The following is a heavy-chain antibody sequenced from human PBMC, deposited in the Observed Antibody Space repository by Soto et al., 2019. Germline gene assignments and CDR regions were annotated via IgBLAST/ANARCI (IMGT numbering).Heavy chain of an antibody. Sequence: GASVKVSCKASGYTFTSYDINWVRQATGQGLEWMGWMNPNSGNTAYAQKFQGRVTMTRNTSISTAHMELSSLRSDDTAVYYCAPHTLDTGMPSGYWGQGTLVTVSS. J-gene: IGHJ4*02. CDR1: GYTFTSYD. CDR3: APHTLDTGMPSGY. V-gene: IGHV1-8*01. CDR2: MNPNSGNT. D-gene: IGHD5-18*01.